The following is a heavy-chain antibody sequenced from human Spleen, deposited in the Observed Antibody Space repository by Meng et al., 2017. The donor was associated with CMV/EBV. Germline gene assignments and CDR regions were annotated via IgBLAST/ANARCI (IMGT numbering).Heavy chain of an antibody. CDR2: IYYSGST. D-gene: IGHD2-2*01. Sequence: SETLSLTCTVSGGSISSSSYYWGWIRQPPGKGLEWIGSIYYSGSTYYNPSLKSRVTISVDTSKNQFSLKLSSVTAADTAVYYCARSTIVVVPAAIDGYFQHWGQGNLVTVSS. J-gene: IGHJ1*01. CDR1: GGSISSSSYY. CDR3: ARSTIVVVPAAIDGYFQH. V-gene: IGHV4-39*07.